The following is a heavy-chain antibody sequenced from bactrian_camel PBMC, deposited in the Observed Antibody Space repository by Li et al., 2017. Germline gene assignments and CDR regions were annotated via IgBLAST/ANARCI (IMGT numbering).Heavy chain of an antibody. D-gene: IGHD3*01. Sequence: HVQLVESGGGSVQAGGSLNVSCEASGVTRNAYCIGWFRQGPGNEREGVASIYAGGGRPHYADSVKGRFTISRDNAKDTLFLQMNSLKSEDTALYYCAIGYGLQGLQGRGQGTQVTVS. CDR1: GVTRNAYC. V-gene: IGHV3S63*01. CDR2: IYAGGGRP. J-gene: IGHJ4*01.